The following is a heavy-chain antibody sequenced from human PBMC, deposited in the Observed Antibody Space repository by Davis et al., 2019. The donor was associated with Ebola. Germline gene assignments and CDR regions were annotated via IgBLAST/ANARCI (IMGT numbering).Heavy chain of an antibody. J-gene: IGHJ4*02. CDR3: AKDRQWELANFDY. Sequence: GGSLRLSCAASGFIFRNNGLHWVRQAPGKGLEWVAFIRYDGSTEYYTDSVKGRFTISRDKSKNTVYLQMNSLRVEDTAVYFCAKDRQWELANFDYWGQGTLVTVSS. D-gene: IGHD1-26*01. CDR2: IRYDGSTE. V-gene: IGHV3-30*02. CDR1: GFIFRNNG.